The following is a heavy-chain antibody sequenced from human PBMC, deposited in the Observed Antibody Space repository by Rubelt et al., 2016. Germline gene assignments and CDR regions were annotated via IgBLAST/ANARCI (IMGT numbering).Heavy chain of an antibody. Sequence: VQLLESGGGLVQPGGSLRLSCAASGFTFSTYGIHWVRQAPGKGLEWVAVISYDGSNKYYADSVKGRFTLSRDNSKNTLYLQMNSLRTEDTAVYYCARPWGYWGQGTLGTVSS. V-gene: IGHV3-30*04. CDR2: ISYDGSNK. CDR1: GFTFSTYG. CDR3: ARPWGY. D-gene: IGHD7-27*01. J-gene: IGHJ4*02.